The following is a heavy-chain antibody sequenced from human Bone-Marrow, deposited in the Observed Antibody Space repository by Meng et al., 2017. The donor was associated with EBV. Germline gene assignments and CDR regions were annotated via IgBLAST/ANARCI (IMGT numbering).Heavy chain of an antibody. CDR1: GGTLNNFA. Sequence: QVQLVQSGAEVKKPGSSVGVSWKASGGTLNNFAINWVRQAPGEGLEWMGGIIPVLGATNYADNFQGRMKIIADESTNTAYMELSKLTPADTALYYCARDNGDTMTNPYFDYWGQGTPVTVSS. CDR3: ARDNGDTMTNPYFDY. J-gene: IGHJ4*02. V-gene: IGHV1-69*01. D-gene: IGHD2-21*01. CDR2: IIPVLGAT.